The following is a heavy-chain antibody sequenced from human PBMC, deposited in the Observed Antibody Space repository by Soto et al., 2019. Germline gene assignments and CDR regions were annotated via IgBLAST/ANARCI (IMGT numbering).Heavy chain of an antibody. D-gene: IGHD6-13*01. CDR3: AREGGGIAAAGYGMDV. J-gene: IGHJ6*02. CDR2: IIPIFGTA. V-gene: IGHV1-69*13. CDR1: GGTFSSYA. Sequence: ASVKVSCKASGGTFSSYAISWVRQAPGQGLEWMGGIIPIFGTANYAQKFQGRVTITADESTSTAYMELSSLRSEDTAVYYCAREGGGIAAAGYGMDVSGQVPTVTFS.